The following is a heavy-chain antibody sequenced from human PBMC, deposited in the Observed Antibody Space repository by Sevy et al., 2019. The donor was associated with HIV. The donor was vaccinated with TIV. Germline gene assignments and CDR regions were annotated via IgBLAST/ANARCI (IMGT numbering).Heavy chain of an antibody. D-gene: IGHD6-13*01. Sequence: SETLSLTCTVSGISISNYYWTWIRQPPGKGLEWIGYIYYTGSSDSNPSLKSRVTTSVDTSKNQFSLTLSSVTAADTAIYYCARGGPNQQQLDYFDSWGQGILVTVSS. V-gene: IGHV4-59*01. CDR1: GISISNYY. CDR2: IYYTGSS. J-gene: IGHJ4*02. CDR3: ARGGPNQQQLDYFDS.